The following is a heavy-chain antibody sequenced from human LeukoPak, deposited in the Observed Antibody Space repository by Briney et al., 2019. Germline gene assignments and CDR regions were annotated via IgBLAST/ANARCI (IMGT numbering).Heavy chain of an antibody. J-gene: IGHJ4*02. V-gene: IGHV4-38-2*02. Sequence: PSETLSLTCTVSGYSISSGYSWGWIRQPPGKGLEWIGNIYHSGSTYYNPSLKSRVTISVYTSKNQFSLKLSSVTAADTAVYYCAREEGGGSGSYPDWGQGTLVTVSS. CDR2: IYHSGST. CDR3: AREEGGGSGSYPD. D-gene: IGHD1-26*01. CDR1: GYSISSGYS.